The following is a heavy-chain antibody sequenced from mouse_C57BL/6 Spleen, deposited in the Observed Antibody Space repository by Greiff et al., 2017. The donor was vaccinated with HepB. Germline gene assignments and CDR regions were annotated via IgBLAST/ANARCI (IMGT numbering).Heavy chain of an antibody. J-gene: IGHJ4*01. CDR1: GFTFSDYY. D-gene: IGHD3-2*02. CDR3: ARPTAQAYYAMDY. V-gene: IGHV5-12*01. CDR2: ISNGGGST. Sequence: DVMLVESGGGLVQPGGSLKLSCAASGFTFSDYYMYWVRQTPEKRLEWVAYISNGGGSTYYPDTVKGRFTISRDNAKNTLYLQMSRLKSEDTAMYYCARPTAQAYYAMDYWGQGTSVTVSS.